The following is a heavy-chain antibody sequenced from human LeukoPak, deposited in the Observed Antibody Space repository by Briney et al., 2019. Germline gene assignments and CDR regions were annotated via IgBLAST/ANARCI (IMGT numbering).Heavy chain of an antibody. CDR2: IYNSGTT. CDR1: GGSISTGGYY. D-gene: IGHD6-19*01. J-gene: IGHJ3*02. Sequence: PSETLSLTCTVSGGSISTGGYYWTWIRQHPGKGLEWIGYIYNSGTTYYNPSLESRVTISGDTSKDQFSLKLNSVTAADTAVYYCASTILVAGDAFDIWGQGTMVTVSS. CDR3: ASTILVAGDAFDI. V-gene: IGHV4-31*03.